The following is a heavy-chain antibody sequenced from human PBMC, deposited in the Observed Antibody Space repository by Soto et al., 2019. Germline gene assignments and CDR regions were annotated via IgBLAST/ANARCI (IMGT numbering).Heavy chain of an antibody. CDR1: GFTFSSYA. D-gene: IGHD3-3*01. J-gene: IGHJ6*02. CDR3: AKHHSGITGLGEVHYGMDV. V-gene: IGHV3-23*01. Sequence: GGSLRLSCAASGFTFSSYAMSWVRQAPGKGLEWVSAISGSGGSTYYADSVKGRFTISRDNSKNTLYLQMNSLRAEDTAVYYCAKHHSGITGLGEVHYGMDVWGQGTTVTVSS. CDR2: ISGSGGST.